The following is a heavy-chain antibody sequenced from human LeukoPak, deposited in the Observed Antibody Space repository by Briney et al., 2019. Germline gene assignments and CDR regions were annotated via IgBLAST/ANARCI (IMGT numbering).Heavy chain of an antibody. CDR2: IYHSGST. CDR3: ARAGDSSGYYYYYYGMDV. V-gene: IGHV4-4*02. CDR1: GGSISSSNW. D-gene: IGHD3-22*01. J-gene: IGHJ6*02. Sequence: PSETLSLTCAVSGGSISSSNWWRWVRQPPGQGLEWIGEIYHSGSTNYNPSLKSRGTISVDKSKNQFSLKLSSVTAADTAVYYCARAGDSSGYYYYYYGMDVWGQGTTVTVSS.